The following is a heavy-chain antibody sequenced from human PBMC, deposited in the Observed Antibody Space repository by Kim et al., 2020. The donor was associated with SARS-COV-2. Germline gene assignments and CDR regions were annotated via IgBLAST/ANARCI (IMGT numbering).Heavy chain of an antibody. CDR3: ARPSYADLVYYFDY. Sequence: NPARKSRVPISVDTSKNQFSLKLSSVTAADTAVYYCARPSYADLVYYFDYWGQGTLVTVSS. V-gene: IGHV4-39*01. D-gene: IGHD4-17*01. J-gene: IGHJ4*02.